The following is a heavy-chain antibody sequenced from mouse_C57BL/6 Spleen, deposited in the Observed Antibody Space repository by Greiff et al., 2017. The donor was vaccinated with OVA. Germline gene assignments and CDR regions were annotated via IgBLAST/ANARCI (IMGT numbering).Heavy chain of an antibody. CDR1: GYTFTSYW. CDR2: IDPSDSYT. Sequence: VQLQQPGAELVMPGASVKLSCKASGYTFTSYWMHWVKQRPGQGLEWIGEIDPSDSYTNYNQKFKGKSTLTVDKSSSTAYMQLSSLTSEDSAVYYCARLDSSGYVDFDYWGQGTTLTVSS. D-gene: IGHD3-2*02. CDR3: ARLDSSGYVDFDY. J-gene: IGHJ2*01. V-gene: IGHV1-69*01.